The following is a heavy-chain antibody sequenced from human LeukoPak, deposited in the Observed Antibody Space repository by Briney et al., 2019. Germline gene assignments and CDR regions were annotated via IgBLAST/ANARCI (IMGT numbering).Heavy chain of an antibody. Sequence: GALRLSCAASGFTFSTFAMVWVRQPPGKGLEWVSSIFPSGGEIHYADSVRGRFTISRDNSKSTLSLQMNSLRAEDTAIYYCATYRQVLLPFESWGQGTLVTVPS. V-gene: IGHV3-23*01. CDR1: GFTFSTFA. CDR3: ATYRQVLLPFES. D-gene: IGHD2-8*02. CDR2: IFPSGGEI. J-gene: IGHJ4*02.